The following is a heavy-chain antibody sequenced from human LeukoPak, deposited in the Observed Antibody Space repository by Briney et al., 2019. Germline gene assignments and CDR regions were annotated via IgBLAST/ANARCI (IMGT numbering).Heavy chain of an antibody. CDR3: ARVHSGSYQYYYYYYMDV. J-gene: IGHJ6*03. CDR2: ISGSSSYI. Sequence: PGGSLRLSCAASGFTFSSYSMNWVRLAPGKGLECVSSISGSSSYIYYADSVKGRFTISRDNANNSLYLQMNSLRAEDTAVYYCARVHSGSYQYYYYYYMDVWGKGTTVTVSS. CDR1: GFTFSSYS. D-gene: IGHD1-26*01. V-gene: IGHV3-21*01.